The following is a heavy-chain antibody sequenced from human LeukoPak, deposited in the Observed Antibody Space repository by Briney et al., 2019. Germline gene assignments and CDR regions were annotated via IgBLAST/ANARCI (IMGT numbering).Heavy chain of an antibody. CDR3: AGDYYDSSGYSYFDY. J-gene: IGHJ4*02. V-gene: IGHV3-21*01. CDR2: ISSSSSYI. CDR1: GFTFSSYS. D-gene: IGHD3-22*01. Sequence: GGSLRLSCAASGFTFSSYSMTWVRQAPGKGLEWVSSISSSSSYIYYADSVKGRFTISRDNAKNSLYLQMNSLRAEDTAVYYCAGDYYDSSGYSYFDYWGQGTLVTVSS.